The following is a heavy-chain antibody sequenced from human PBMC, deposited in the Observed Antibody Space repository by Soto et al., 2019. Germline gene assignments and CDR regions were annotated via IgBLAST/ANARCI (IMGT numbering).Heavy chain of an antibody. CDR3: ARTTAVPNTLRSRFFFDY. CDR1: GGSIDSGDYY. Sequence: SETLSLTCTVSGGSIDSGDYYWSWIRRPPGKGLEWIGYVYYSGTTNYNPFLKSRVTLSLDKSKNQFSLRLSSVTTADTALYYCARTTAVPNTLRSRFFFDYWGQGTLVTVSS. CDR2: VYYSGTT. V-gene: IGHV4-61*08. D-gene: IGHD4-17*01. J-gene: IGHJ4*02.